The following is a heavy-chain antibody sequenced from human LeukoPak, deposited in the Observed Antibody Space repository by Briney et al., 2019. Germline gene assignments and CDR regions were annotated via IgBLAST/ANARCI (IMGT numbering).Heavy chain of an antibody. CDR3: ARNLNSPIAVAGSDY. D-gene: IGHD6-19*01. CDR2: INGSGGST. CDR1: GFTFSSYA. J-gene: IGHJ4*02. V-gene: IGHV3-23*01. Sequence: PGGSLRLSCAVSGFTFSSYAMSWVRQAPGKGLEWVSTINGSGGSTYYADSVKGRFTISRDNSKNSLYLQMNSLTVEDTAVYYCARNLNSPIAVAGSDYWGQGTLVTVSS.